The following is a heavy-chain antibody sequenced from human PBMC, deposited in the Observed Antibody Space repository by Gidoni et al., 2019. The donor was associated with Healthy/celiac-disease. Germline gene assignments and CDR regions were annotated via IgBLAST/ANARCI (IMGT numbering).Heavy chain of an antibody. Sequence: EVQLLESGGGLVQPGGSLRLSCSATGFTFSRSARSWVRQAPGKGLEWVSAISGSGGSTYYADSVKGRFTISRDNSKNTLYLQMNSLRAEDTAVYYCAKEGVGATTGYYYYYMDVWGKGTTVTVSS. CDR2: ISGSGGST. V-gene: IGHV3-23*01. CDR1: GFTFSRSA. CDR3: AKEGVGATTGYYYYYMDV. D-gene: IGHD1-26*01. J-gene: IGHJ6*03.